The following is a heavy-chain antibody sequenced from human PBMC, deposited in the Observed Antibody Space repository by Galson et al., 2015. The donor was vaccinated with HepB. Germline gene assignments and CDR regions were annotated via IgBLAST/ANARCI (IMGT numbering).Heavy chain of an antibody. Sequence: SVKVSCKASGGTFTSYGFSWMRQAPGQGLEWMGAILPLFGTVNYAQKFQGRVTITADESTTTAFMDLSSLTSEDTALYYCARGVIPAAIRPYFQHWGQGTLVIVPS. D-gene: IGHD2-2*01. CDR1: GGTFTSYG. J-gene: IGHJ1*01. V-gene: IGHV1-69*13. CDR3: ARGVIPAAIRPYFQH. CDR2: ILPLFGTV.